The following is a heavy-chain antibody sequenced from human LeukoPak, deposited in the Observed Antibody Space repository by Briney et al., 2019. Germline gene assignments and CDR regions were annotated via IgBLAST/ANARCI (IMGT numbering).Heavy chain of an antibody. D-gene: IGHD1-1*01. CDR2: IYHSGGS. CDR1: GYSISNDYY. Sequence: SETLSLTCVVSGYSISNDYYWGWIRQPPGKGLEWIGNIYHSGGSYYNPSLKSRVTILVDTSKNQFSLKLSSVTAADTAVYYCAKAGTTGIHHWFDPWGQGDLVTVSS. J-gene: IGHJ5*02. CDR3: AKAGTTGIHHWFDP. V-gene: IGHV4-38-2*01.